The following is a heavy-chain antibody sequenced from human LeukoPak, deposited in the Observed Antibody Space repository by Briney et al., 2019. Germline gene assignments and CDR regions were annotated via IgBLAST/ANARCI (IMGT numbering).Heavy chain of an antibody. J-gene: IGHJ5*02. CDR2: IIPIFGTA. Sequence: ASVKDSCKASGGTFSSYAISWVRQAPGQGLEWMGGIIPIFGTANYAQKFQGRVTITTDESTSTAYMELSSLRSEDTAVYYCARVLLDYGGNSGWFDPWGQGTLVTVSS. CDR3: ARVLLDYGGNSGWFDP. CDR1: GGTFSSYA. D-gene: IGHD4-23*01. V-gene: IGHV1-69*05.